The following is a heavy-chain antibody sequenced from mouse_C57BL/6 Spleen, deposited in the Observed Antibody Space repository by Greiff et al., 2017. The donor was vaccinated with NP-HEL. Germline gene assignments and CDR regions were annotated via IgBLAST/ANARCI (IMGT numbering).Heavy chain of an antibody. V-gene: IGHV1-18*01. Sequence: DVKLVESGPELVKPGASVKIPCKASGYTFTDYNMDWVKQSHGKSLEWIGDINPNNGGTIYNQKFKGKATLTVDKSSSTAYMELRSLTSEDTAVYYCATGRNYYGSSYYFDVWGTGTTVTVSS. J-gene: IGHJ1*03. CDR3: ATGRNYYGSSYYFDV. D-gene: IGHD1-1*01. CDR1: GYTFTDYN. CDR2: INPNNGGT.